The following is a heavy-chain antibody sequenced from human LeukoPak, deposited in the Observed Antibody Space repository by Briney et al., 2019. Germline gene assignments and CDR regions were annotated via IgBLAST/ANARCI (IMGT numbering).Heavy chain of an antibody. J-gene: IGHJ4*02. CDR2: ISSSSTYI. CDR3: ARGGLPAAITDY. Sequence: GGSLRLSCAASGFTFSTYSMNWVRQAPGKGLEWVSSISSSSTYIYYADSVKGRFTISRDNAKNPLYLQMNSLRAEDTAVYYCARGGLPAAITDYWGQGTLVTVSS. CDR1: GFTFSTYS. D-gene: IGHD2-2*02. V-gene: IGHV3-21*01.